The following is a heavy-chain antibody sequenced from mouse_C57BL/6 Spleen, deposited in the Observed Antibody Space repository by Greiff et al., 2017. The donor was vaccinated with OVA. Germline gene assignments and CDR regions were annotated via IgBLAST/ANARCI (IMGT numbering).Heavy chain of an antibody. CDR1: GFTFSDYY. J-gene: IGHJ1*03. CDR2: INYDGSST. Sequence: DVQLVESEGGLVQPGSSMKLSCTASGFTFSDYYMAWVRQVPEKGLEWVANINYDGSSTYYLDSLKSRFIISRDNAKNILYLQMSSLKSEDTATYYCAREITTVAESYWYFDVWGTGTTVTVSS. V-gene: IGHV5-16*01. D-gene: IGHD1-1*01. CDR3: AREITTVAESYWYFDV.